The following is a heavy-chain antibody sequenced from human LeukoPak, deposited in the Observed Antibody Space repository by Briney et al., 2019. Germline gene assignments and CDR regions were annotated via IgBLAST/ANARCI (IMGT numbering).Heavy chain of an antibody. J-gene: IGHJ4*02. CDR1: GGSFSGYY. CDR3: ARDRVSPY. CDR2: INHSGST. V-gene: IGHV4-34*01. Sequence: PSETLSLTCAVYGGSFSGYYWSWIRQPPGKGLEWIGEINHSGSTNYNPSLKSRVTISVDKSKNQFSLKLSSVTAANTAVYYCARDRVSPYWGQGTLVTVSS.